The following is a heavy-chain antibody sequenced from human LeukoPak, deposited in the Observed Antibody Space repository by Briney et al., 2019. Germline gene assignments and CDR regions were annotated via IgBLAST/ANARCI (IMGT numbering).Heavy chain of an antibody. CDR2: INPSGGST. Sequence: ASVKVSCKASGYTFTSYYMHWVRQAPGQGLEWMVIINPSGGSTNYAQKFQGRVTITTDESTSTAYMELSSLRSEDTAVYYCASTYYYDSSGYYYWGQGTLVTVSS. CDR1: GYTFTSYY. D-gene: IGHD3-22*01. V-gene: IGHV1-46*01. CDR3: ASTYYYDSSGYYY. J-gene: IGHJ4*02.